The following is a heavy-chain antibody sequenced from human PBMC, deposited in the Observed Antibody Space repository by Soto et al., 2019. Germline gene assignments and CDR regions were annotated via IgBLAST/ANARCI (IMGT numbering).Heavy chain of an antibody. V-gene: IGHV4-34*12. Sequence: SETLSLTCAVYGGPFSGYSWSWIRQPPGKGLEWIGEIFLGGSANYSPSLKSRVTISVDTSKNQFSLELSSVTAADTAVYYRARPHYDSNTFYYFFDLWGQGTLVTVSS. CDR1: GGPFSGYS. CDR3: ARPHYDSNTFYYFFDL. J-gene: IGHJ4*02. D-gene: IGHD3-22*01. CDR2: IFLGGSA.